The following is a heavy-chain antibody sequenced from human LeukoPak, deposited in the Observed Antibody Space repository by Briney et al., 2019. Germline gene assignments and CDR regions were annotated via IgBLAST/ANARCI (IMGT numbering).Heavy chain of an antibody. CDR1: GYTFINYG. Sequence: ASVKVSCKASGYTFINYGISWVRQAPGQGLEWMGWISDFNGNTNYAQKLQDRVTMTTDTSTSTAYMELRSLRSDDTAVYYCASRFDFWSGPPGGMDVWGQGTTVTVSS. V-gene: IGHV1-18*01. CDR2: ISDFNGNT. J-gene: IGHJ6*02. D-gene: IGHD3-3*01. CDR3: ASRFDFWSGPPGGMDV.